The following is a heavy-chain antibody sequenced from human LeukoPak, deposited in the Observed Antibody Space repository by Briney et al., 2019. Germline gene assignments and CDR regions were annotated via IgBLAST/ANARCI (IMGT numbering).Heavy chain of an antibody. D-gene: IGHD5/OR15-5a*01. V-gene: IGHV3-23*01. J-gene: IGHJ4*02. CDR1: GFTFSSYA. Sequence: PGGSLRLSCAASGFTFSSYAMSWVRQAPGKGLEWVSAISGSGGGTYYADSVKGRFTISRDNSKNTLFLQMNSLRAEDTAVYYCAKPSSVHTFSYYFDFWGQGALVTVSS. CDR2: ISGSGGGT. CDR3: AKPSSVHTFSYYFDF.